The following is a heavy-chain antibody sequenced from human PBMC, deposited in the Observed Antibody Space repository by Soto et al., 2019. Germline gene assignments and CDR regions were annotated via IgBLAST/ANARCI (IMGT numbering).Heavy chain of an antibody. CDR3: ARVSYFRGFDWLFAFDS. CDR1: GGSISSYY. Sequence: SETLSLTCTVSGGSISSYYWSWIRQPPGKGLEWIGYIYYSGSTNYNPSLKSRVSMSVDTSKNQFSLKLRSVSADDTAVYFCARVSYFRGFDWLFAFDSWGQGALVTVSS. CDR2: IYYSGST. V-gene: IGHV4-59*01. J-gene: IGHJ4*02. D-gene: IGHD3-9*01.